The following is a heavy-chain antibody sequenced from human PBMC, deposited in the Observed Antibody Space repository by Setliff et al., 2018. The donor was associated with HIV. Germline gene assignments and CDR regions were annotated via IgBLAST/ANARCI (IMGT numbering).Heavy chain of an antibody. D-gene: IGHD3-3*01. V-gene: IGHV7-4-1*01. CDR1: GYSLTSYS. CDR3: TRDHTPPPNYDFWSGQIDLRNIFYYMDV. CDR2: INTNTGNP. J-gene: IGHJ6*03. Sequence: GASVKVSCKASGYSLTSYSINWVRQAPGQGLEWMGYINTNTGNPTYAQGFTGRFVFSVDTPVSTAYLQISSLKTEDTAVYYCTRDHTPPPNYDFWSGQIDLRNIFYYMDVWGTGSPVT.